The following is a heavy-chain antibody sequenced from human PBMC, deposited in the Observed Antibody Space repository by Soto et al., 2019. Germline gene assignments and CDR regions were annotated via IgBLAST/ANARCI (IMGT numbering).Heavy chain of an antibody. CDR2: IYYSGST. J-gene: IGHJ5*02. D-gene: IGHD6-6*01. CDR3: ARHLTSSSSYDWFDP. CDR1: GGSISSSSYY. V-gene: IGHV4-39*01. Sequence: SETLSLTCTVSGGSISSSSYYWGWIRQPPGKGLEWIGSIYYSGSTYYNPSLKSRVTISVDTSKNQFSLKLSSVTAADTAVYYCARHLTSSSSYDWFDPWGQGTLVTVSS.